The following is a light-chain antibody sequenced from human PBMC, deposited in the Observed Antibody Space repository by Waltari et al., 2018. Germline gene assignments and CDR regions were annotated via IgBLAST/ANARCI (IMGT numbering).Light chain of an antibody. J-gene: IGLJ3*02. V-gene: IGLV2-14*03. CDR3: NSYTSSSTWV. Sequence: QSALTQPASVSGSPGQSITISCTGTTSDVGGYHYVSWYQQHPDKAPKLMIYDVSNRPSGVSDRFSGSKSGDTASLTISGLQAEDEADYYCNSYTSSSTWVFGGGTKLTVL. CDR2: DVS. CDR1: TSDVGGYHY.